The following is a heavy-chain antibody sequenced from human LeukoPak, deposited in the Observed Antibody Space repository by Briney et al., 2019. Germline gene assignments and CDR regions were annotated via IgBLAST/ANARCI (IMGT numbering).Heavy chain of an antibody. V-gene: IGHV6-1*01. CDR2: TYYRSKWYN. J-gene: IGHJ3*02. Sequence: SQTLSLTCAISGDSVSSNSAAWNWIRQSPSRGLEWLGRTYYRSKWYNDYAVSVKSRITINPDTSKNQFSLQLNSVTPEYTAVYYCARTLVYYDSSGYYIDAFDIWSQGTMVTVSS. CDR1: GDSVSSNSAA. CDR3: ARTLVYYDSSGYYIDAFDI. D-gene: IGHD3-22*01.